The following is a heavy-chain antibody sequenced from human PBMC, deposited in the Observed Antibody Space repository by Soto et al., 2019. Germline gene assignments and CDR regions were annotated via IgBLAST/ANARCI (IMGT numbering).Heavy chain of an antibody. Sequence: PGGSLRLSCAASGFSFSSFAMSWVRQAPGKGLEWISSITVSGKTHYADSVKGRFTISRDNSKNTVYLQMNSLRDDDTAVYYCARNSYSNYPDYWGQGTLVTVSS. D-gene: IGHD4-4*01. J-gene: IGHJ4*02. CDR1: GFSFSSFA. V-gene: IGHV3-23*01. CDR2: ITVSGKT. CDR3: ARNSYSNYPDY.